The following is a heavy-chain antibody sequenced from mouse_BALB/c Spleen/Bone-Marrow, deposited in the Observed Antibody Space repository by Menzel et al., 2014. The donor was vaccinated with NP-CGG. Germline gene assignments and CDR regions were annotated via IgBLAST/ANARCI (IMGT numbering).Heavy chain of an antibody. CDR1: GYSFANYW. Sequence: VQLQQSGTVLARPGAYVKMSCKASGYSFANYWMHWIKQRPGQGLEWVGAVYPGNSDARYNQKFKGKAKLTAVTSASIAYMELSSLTNEDSAVYYCSRDNYAFAYWGQGTLVTVSA. J-gene: IGHJ3*01. D-gene: IGHD2-4*01. CDR2: VYPGNSDA. V-gene: IGHV1-5*01. CDR3: SRDNYAFAY.